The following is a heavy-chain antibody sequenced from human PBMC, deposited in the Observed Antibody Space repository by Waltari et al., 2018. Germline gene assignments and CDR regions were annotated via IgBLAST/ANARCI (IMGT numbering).Heavy chain of an antibody. V-gene: IGHV3-23*01. J-gene: IGHJ4*02. CDR3: AKSLPYYYDSSDPPIDY. Sequence: EVQLLEPGGGLVQPGGSLRPSFAALASHFSSPSMTWVRQAQGEGLDLVSVISGSAGAIDYADSVKGRFTISRDNFNSILYLEMSNLRVEDTAVYYCAKSLPYYYDSSDPPIDYWGQGTLVTVSS. D-gene: IGHD3-22*01. CDR1: ASHFSSPS. CDR2: ISGSAGAI.